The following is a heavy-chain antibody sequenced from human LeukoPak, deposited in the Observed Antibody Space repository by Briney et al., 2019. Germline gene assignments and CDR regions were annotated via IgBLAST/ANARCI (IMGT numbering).Heavy chain of an antibody. CDR2: IYYSGST. CDR3: ARRVYGGNARCCYFDY. J-gene: IGHJ4*02. D-gene: IGHD4-23*01. V-gene: IGHV4-59*01. Sequence: SETLSLTCTVSGGSISSYYWSWIQQPPGKGLEWIGYIYYSGSTNYNPSLKSRVTISVDTSKNQFSLKLSSVTAADTAVYYCARRVYGGNARCCYFDYWGQGTLVTVSS. CDR1: GGSISSYY.